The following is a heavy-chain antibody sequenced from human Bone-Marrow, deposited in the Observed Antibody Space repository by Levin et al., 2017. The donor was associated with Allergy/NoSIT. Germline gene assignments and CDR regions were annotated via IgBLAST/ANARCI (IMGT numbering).Heavy chain of an antibody. D-gene: IGHD3-10*01. Sequence: SETLSLTCGVSGGSLSGYYWTWLRQPPGKGLEWIGEINDSGTTNYESSLKSRVTISADTSKSQFSLRLTSVTAADTAVYYCARGPGGQWRMRGYLDYWGRGTLVTVSS. J-gene: IGHJ4*02. V-gene: IGHV4-34*01. CDR1: GGSLSGYY. CDR2: INDSGTT. CDR3: ARGPGGQWRMRGYLDY.